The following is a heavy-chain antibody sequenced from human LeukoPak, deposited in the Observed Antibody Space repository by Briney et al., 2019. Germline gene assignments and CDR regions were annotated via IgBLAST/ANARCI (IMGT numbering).Heavy chain of an antibody. Sequence: GASVKVSCKGSRYTFTGYYMYWVRQAPGQGLEWMGWINPHTGGIYYAHKFQGRVTMTRDTSISTAYMELSSLTSDDTAVYYCARGGQPPYYFHYCMDVWGKGTTVTVSS. CDR1: RYTFTGYY. CDR3: ARGGQPPYYFHYCMDV. CDR2: INPHTGGI. V-gene: IGHV1-2*02. J-gene: IGHJ6*03. D-gene: IGHD3/OR15-3a*01.